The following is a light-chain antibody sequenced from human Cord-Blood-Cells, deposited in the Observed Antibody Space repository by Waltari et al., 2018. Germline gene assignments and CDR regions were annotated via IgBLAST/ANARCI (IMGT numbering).Light chain of an antibody. J-gene: IGLJ3*02. V-gene: IGLV2-14*01. CDR3: SSYTSSSTWV. CDR2: DVS. Sequence: QSALTQPASVSGSPGQSITISCTGTSSDVGGYNYVSWYHQHPGKAPTLMIYDVSKRPSGVSQRFSGCQSGCTAALPISGLQAEDEADYYCSSYTSSSTWVFGGGTKLTVL. CDR1: SSDVGGYNY.